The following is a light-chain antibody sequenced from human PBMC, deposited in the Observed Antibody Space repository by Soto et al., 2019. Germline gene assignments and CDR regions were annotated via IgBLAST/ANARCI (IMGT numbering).Light chain of an antibody. CDR2: AAS. Sequence: EIVMTQSPATLSVSPGERATLSCRASQSVRSNLAWYQQKPGQAPRLLIYAASTRATRIPARVSGSGSGTEFTLTISSLQPEDFAVYYCQQYNNWPPFTFGQGXKXXI. J-gene: IGKJ2*01. CDR3: QQYNNWPPFT. CDR1: QSVRSN. V-gene: IGKV3-15*01.